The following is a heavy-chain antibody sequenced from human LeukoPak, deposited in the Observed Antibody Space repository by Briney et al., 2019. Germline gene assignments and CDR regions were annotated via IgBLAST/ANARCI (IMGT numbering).Heavy chain of an antibody. V-gene: IGHV4-34*01. CDR1: GVSFSGYY. CDR2: INHSGST. J-gene: IGHJ4*02. D-gene: IGHD3-22*01. Sequence: SETLSLTCAVYGVSFSGYYWSWIRQPPGKGLEWIGEINHSGSTNYNPSLKSRVTISVDTSKNQFSLKLSSVTAADTAVYYCARAWYYYDSSGYYPSDYWGQGTLVTVSS. CDR3: ARAWYYYDSSGYYPSDY.